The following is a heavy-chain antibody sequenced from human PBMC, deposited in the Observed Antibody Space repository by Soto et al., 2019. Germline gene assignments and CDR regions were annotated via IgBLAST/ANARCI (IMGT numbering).Heavy chain of an antibody. V-gene: IGHV4-59*01. CDR3: ARARYSSSSVYYYGMDV. CDR1: GGSISSYY. J-gene: IGHJ6*02. CDR2: IYYSGST. Sequence: QVQLQESGPGLVKPSETLSLTCTVSGGSISSYYWSWIRQPPGKGLEWIGYIYYSGSTNYNPSLKSRVTIEVDPSKNQFSLKLSSVTAADTAVYYCARARYSSSSVYYYGMDVWGQGTTVTVSS. D-gene: IGHD6-6*01.